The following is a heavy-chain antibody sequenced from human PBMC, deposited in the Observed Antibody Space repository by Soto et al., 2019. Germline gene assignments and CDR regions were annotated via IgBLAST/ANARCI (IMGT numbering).Heavy chain of an antibody. CDR1: GFTFSSYA. CDR3: ARVTEVAAPFDC. V-gene: IGHV3-30-3*01. CDR2: ISYDGSNK. D-gene: IGHD1-26*01. J-gene: IGHJ4*02. Sequence: GGSLRLSCAASGFTFSSYAMHWVRQAPGKGLEWVAVISYDGSNKYYADSVKGRFTISRDNSKNTLYLQMNSLRAEDTAVYYCARVTEVAAPFDCWGQGTLVTVSS.